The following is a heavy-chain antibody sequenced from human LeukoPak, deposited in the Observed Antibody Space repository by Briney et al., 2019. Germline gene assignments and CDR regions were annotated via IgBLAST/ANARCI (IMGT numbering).Heavy chain of an antibody. J-gene: IGHJ5*02. CDR2: ISYSTYT. D-gene: IGHD3-16*01. CDR3: ANDES. Sequence: GGSLRLSCAASGFTFSSSSMNWVRQAPGKGLEWVSSISYSTYTYYADSVKGRFTISRDDAENSLSLQMNSLRAEDTAVYYCANDESWGQGTLVTVSS. CDR1: GFTFSSSS. V-gene: IGHV3-21*01.